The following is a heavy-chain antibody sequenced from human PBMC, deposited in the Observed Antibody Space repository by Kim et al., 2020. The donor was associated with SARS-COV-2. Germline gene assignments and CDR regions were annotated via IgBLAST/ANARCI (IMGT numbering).Heavy chain of an antibody. CDR3: ARDPVRYSSSWYTGPNWFDP. V-gene: IGHV3-30*01. J-gene: IGHJ5*02. D-gene: IGHD6-13*01. Sequence: RFTISRDNSKNTLYLQMNSLRAEDTAVYYCARDPVRYSSSWYTGPNWFDPWGQGTLVTVSS.